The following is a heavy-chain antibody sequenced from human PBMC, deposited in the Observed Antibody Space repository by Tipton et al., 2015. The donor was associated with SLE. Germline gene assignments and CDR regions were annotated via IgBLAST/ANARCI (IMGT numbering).Heavy chain of an antibody. CDR2: IYYSGRT. CDR1: GGSISSSRYY. J-gene: IGHJ6*02. D-gene: IGHD6-13*01. V-gene: IGHV4-39*07. CDR3: AGEDRSWYYYYYGMDV. Sequence: TLSLTCTVSGGSISSSRYYWGWSRQPPGKGLEWIGCIYYSGRTYYNPSLKSRGTISVDTSKNQFSLKLSSVTAADTAVYYCAGEDRSWYYYYYGMDVWGQGTTVTVSS.